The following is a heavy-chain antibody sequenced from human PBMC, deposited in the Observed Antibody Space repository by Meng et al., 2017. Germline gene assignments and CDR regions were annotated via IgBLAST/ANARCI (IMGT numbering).Heavy chain of an antibody. J-gene: IGHJ5*02. D-gene: IGHD3-22*01. Sequence: SETLSLTCTVSGGSISSYYWSWIRQPPGKGLERIGYIYYSGSTNYNPSLKSRVTISVDTSKNQFSLKLSSVTAADTAVYYCARGGYYYDSSGELNWFDPWGQGTRVTVSS. V-gene: IGHV4-59*01. CDR2: IYYSGST. CDR3: ARGGYYYDSSGELNWFDP. CDR1: GGSISSYY.